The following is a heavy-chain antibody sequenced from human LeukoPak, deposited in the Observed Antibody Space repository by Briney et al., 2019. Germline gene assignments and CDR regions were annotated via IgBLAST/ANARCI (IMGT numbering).Heavy chain of an antibody. Sequence: SETLPLTCTVSGDSISGYYWAWIRQPAGKGLEWIGHIYAPGSSNYSPSFKSRVTMSIDMSNNQFSLRLNSVTAADTAMYYCARDLEDFDSPANDYWGQGTHVIVSP. D-gene: IGHD2-15*01. CDR3: ARDLEDFDSPANDY. J-gene: IGHJ4*02. CDR2: IYAPGSS. CDR1: GDSISGYY. V-gene: IGHV4-4*07.